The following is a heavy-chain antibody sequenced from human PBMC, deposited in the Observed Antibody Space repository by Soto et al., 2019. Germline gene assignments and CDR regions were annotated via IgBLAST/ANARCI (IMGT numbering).Heavy chain of an antibody. CDR1: GFTFSSYS. Sequence: GSLRLSCAASGFTFSSYSMNWVRQAPGKGLEWVSSISSSSSYIYYADSVKGRFTISRDNAKNSLYLQMNSLRAEDTAVYYCARASIAAAGRVFDPWGQGTLVTVSS. V-gene: IGHV3-21*01. CDR2: ISSSSSYI. CDR3: ARASIAAAGRVFDP. D-gene: IGHD6-13*01. J-gene: IGHJ5*02.